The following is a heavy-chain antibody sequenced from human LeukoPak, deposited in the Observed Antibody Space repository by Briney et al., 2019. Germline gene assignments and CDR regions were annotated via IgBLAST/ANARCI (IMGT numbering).Heavy chain of an antibody. V-gene: IGHV1-8*03. Sequence: ASVKVSCKASGYTFTSYGISWVRQATGQGLEWMGWMNANSGNTGYARKFQGRVTITRNTSISTAYMELSSLRSDDTAVYYCARSPRYCSGGSCHYYFDYWGQGTLVTVSS. J-gene: IGHJ4*02. D-gene: IGHD2-15*01. CDR3: ARSPRYCSGGSCHYYFDY. CDR1: GYTFTSYG. CDR2: MNANSGNT.